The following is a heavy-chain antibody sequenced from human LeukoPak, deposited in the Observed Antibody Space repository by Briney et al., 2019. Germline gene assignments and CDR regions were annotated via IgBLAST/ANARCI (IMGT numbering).Heavy chain of an antibody. V-gene: IGHV3-7*01. Sequence: GGSLRLSCAASGFTFSNYWMSWVRQAPGKGLEWVANIRQDGSDKFYVDSVKGRFTISRDNAQNSLYLQMNSLRAEDTAVYYCAREGDTYYFDYWGQGTLVTVSS. CDR3: AREGDTYYFDY. D-gene: IGHD5-18*01. J-gene: IGHJ4*02. CDR1: GFTFSNYW. CDR2: IRQDGSDK.